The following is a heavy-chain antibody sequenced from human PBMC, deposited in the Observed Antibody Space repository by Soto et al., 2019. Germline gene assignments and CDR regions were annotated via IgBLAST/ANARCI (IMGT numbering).Heavy chain of an antibody. Sequence: EVQLVESGGGLVKPGGSLRLSCAGSGFTFSNAWMSWVRRAPGKGLEWVGRIKSDAYGGAIDYAAPVKGRFTISRDDSKSKLSLQMNNLRAEVTAVYSCTTTKGRLEPPTNDFWGQGTPVIVSS. CDR3: TTTKGRLEPPTNDF. J-gene: IGHJ4*02. CDR2: IKSDAYGGAI. D-gene: IGHD2-8*01. CDR1: GFTFSNAW. V-gene: IGHV3-15*01.